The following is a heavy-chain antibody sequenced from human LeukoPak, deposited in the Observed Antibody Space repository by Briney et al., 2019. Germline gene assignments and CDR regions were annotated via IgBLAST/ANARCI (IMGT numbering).Heavy chain of an antibody. CDR1: GFIFSDYD. CDR2: ISGSGYTT. J-gene: IGHJ4*02. CDR3: AKDGREGYYDSSGYPHN. Sequence: PGGSLRLSCAASGFIFSDYDMSWVRQAPGKGVKWVSSISGSGYTTYYADSVKGRFTISRDNSKNTVYLQMNSLRAEDTAVYYCAKDGREGYYDSSGYPHNWGQGTLVTVSS. D-gene: IGHD3-22*01. V-gene: IGHV3-23*01.